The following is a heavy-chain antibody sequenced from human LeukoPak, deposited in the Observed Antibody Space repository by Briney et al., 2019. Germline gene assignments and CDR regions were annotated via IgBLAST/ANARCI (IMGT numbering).Heavy chain of an antibody. J-gene: IGHJ4*02. CDR3: ARGQGSSGWFVY. V-gene: IGHV3-48*04. Sequence: TGGSLRLSCAASGFTFSSYGMSWIRQAPGKGLEWVSYISSSGSTIYYADSVKGRFTIPRDNAKNSLYLQMNSLRAEDTAVYYCARGQGSSGWFVYWGQGTLVTVSS. D-gene: IGHD6-19*01. CDR1: GFTFSSYG. CDR2: ISSSGSTI.